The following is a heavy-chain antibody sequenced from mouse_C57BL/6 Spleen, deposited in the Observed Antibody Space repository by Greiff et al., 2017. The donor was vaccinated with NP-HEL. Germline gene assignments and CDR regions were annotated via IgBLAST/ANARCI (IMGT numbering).Heavy chain of an antibody. Sequence: VQLQQSGPELVKPGASVKISCKASGYAFSSSWMNWVKQRPGKGLEWIGRIYPGDGDTNYNGKFKGKATLTADKSSSTAYMHLSSMTSEDSAVYFCARSEGETATWFAYWGQGTLVTVSA. CDR3: ARSEGETATWFAY. V-gene: IGHV1-82*01. CDR2: IYPGDGDT. CDR1: GYAFSSSW. J-gene: IGHJ3*01. D-gene: IGHD4-1*01.